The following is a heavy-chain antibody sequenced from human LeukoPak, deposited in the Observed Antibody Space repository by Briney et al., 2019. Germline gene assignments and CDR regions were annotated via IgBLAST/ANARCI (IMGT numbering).Heavy chain of an antibody. CDR1: GFTFSDYW. Sequence: GGSPRLSCTASGFTFSDYWMTWVRQAPGKGPEWVANIKQDGSQRYYVDSVRGRFTISRDNAKNSLFLQMNGLRAEDTAVYYRARRGGSSSRRSPIDYWGQGTLVTVSS. V-gene: IGHV3-7*01. D-gene: IGHD6-6*01. J-gene: IGHJ4*02. CDR2: IKQDGSQR. CDR3: ARRGGSSSRRSPIDY.